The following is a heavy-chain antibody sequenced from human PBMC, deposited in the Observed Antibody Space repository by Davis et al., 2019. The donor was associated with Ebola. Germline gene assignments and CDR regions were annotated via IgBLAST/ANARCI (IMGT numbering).Heavy chain of an antibody. CDR1: GGSISSHY. CDR3: ARGGRLEPLHDLDY. Sequence: PSETLSLTCTVSGGSISSHYWSWIRQPPGKGLEWIGYIYYSGSTNYNPSLKSRVTISVDTSKNQFSLKLSSVTAADTAVYYCARGGRLEPLHDLDYWGQGTLVTVSS. CDR2: IYYSGST. J-gene: IGHJ4*02. D-gene: IGHD1-1*01. V-gene: IGHV4-59*11.